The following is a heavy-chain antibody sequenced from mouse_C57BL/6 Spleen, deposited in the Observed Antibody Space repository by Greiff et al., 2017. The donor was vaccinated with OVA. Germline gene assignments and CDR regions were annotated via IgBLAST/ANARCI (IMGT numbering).Heavy chain of an antibody. CDR3: ARDQDYYGSSFGGAMDY. V-gene: IGHV3-6*01. J-gene: IGHJ4*01. Sequence: EVKLQESGPGLVKPSQSLSLTCSVTGYSITSGYYWNWIRQFPGNKLEWMGYISYDGSNNYNPSLKNRISITRDTSKNQFFLKLNSVTTEDTATYYCARDQDYYGSSFGGAMDYWGQGTSVTVSS. D-gene: IGHD1-1*01. CDR1: GYSITSGYY. CDR2: ISYDGSN.